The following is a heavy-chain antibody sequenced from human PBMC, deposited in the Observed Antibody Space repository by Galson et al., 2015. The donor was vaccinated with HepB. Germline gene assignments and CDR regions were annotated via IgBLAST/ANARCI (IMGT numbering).Heavy chain of an antibody. CDR1: GFTFSTYA. Sequence: SLRLSCAASGFTFSTYAMHWVRQAPGKGLEWVAVIWYDGSNEYYADSVKGRFTISKDNSKNTLYLQMNSLRAEDRAVYYCAREAYCGGDCYRNAFDIWGQGTMVTVSS. V-gene: IGHV3-33*01. D-gene: IGHD2-21*02. CDR2: IWYDGSNE. J-gene: IGHJ3*02. CDR3: AREAYCGGDCYRNAFDI.